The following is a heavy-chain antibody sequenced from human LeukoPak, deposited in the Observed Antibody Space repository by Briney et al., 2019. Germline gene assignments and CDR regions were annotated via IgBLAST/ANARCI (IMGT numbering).Heavy chain of an antibody. Sequence: ADPLSLTYSVWGRPFRVYYWIWMRHPTGRGLEWIGEINHSENPNHTPPLKSRVTISVDTPKNQFSLNLNSVTAADTAVYYCAREGIVVVPAAKDGFDPWGQGTLVTVST. V-gene: IGHV4-34*01. J-gene: IGHJ5*02. CDR2: INHSENP. D-gene: IGHD2-2*01. CDR1: GRPFRVYY. CDR3: AREGIVVVPAAKDGFDP.